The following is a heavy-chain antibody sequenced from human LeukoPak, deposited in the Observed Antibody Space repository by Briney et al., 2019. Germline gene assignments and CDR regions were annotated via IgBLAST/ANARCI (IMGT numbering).Heavy chain of an antibody. CDR3: ARDYGGLSPLNWFDP. V-gene: IGHV3-21*01. CDR1: GFTFSSYS. D-gene: IGHD2-2*01. CDR2: ISSSSSYI. Sequence: PGGSLRLSCAASGFTFSSYSMNWVRQAPGKGLEWVSSISSSSSYIYYADSVKGRFTISRDNAKNSLYLQTNSLRAEDTAVYYCARDYGGLSPLNWFDPWGQGTLVTVSS. J-gene: IGHJ5*02.